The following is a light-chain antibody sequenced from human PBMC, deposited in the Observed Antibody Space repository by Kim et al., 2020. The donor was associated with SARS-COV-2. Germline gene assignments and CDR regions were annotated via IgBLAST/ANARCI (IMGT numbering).Light chain of an antibody. CDR3: QQFNSYS. V-gene: IGKV1-5*03. CDR1: QSVSNW. CDR2: KAF. J-gene: IGKJ1*01. Sequence: DIQMTQSPSTLSASVGDRVTITCRASQSVSNWLAWYQQKPGKAPKLLIYKAFNLENGVPSRFSGSGSGTEFTLTISSLQPDDFATYYCQQFNSYSFGQGTKVEI.